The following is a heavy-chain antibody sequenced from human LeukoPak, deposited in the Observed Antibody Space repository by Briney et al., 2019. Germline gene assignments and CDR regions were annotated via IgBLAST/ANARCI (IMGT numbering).Heavy chain of an antibody. D-gene: IGHD6-19*01. CDR1: GGTFSSYA. Sequence: ASVKVSCKASGGTFSSYAISWVRQTPGQGLEWMGGIIPIFGTANYAQKFQGRVTITTDESTSTAYMELSSLRSEDTAVYYCAIHSSGWGRVYWGQGTLVTVSS. V-gene: IGHV1-69*05. CDR2: IIPIFGTA. J-gene: IGHJ4*02. CDR3: AIHSSGWGRVY.